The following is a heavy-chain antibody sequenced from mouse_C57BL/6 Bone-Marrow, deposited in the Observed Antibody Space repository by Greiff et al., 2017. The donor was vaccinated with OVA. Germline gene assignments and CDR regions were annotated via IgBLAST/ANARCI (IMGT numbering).Heavy chain of an antibody. Sequence: DVMLVESGEGLVKPGGSLKLSCAASGFTFSSYAMSWVRQTPEKRLEWVAYISSGGDYIYYADTVKGRFTISRDNARNTLYLQMSSLKSEDTAMYYCTRVLGYYFDYWGQGTTLTVSS. CDR1: GFTFSSYA. CDR2: ISSGGDYI. D-gene: IGHD2-14*01. V-gene: IGHV5-9-1*02. J-gene: IGHJ2*01. CDR3: TRVLGYYFDY.